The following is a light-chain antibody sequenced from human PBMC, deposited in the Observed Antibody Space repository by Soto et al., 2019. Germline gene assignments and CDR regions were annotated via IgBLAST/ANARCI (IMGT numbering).Light chain of an antibody. CDR3: SSYTSSSTLWVV. CDR2: DVS. J-gene: IGLJ2*01. V-gene: IGLV2-14*01. Sequence: QSALTQPASVSGSPGQSITISCTGTSGDVGGYNYVSWYQQHPGKAPKLMIYDVSNRPSGVSNRFSGSKSGNTASLTISGLQAEDEADYYCSSYTSSSTLWVVFGGGTKLTVL. CDR1: SGDVGGYNY.